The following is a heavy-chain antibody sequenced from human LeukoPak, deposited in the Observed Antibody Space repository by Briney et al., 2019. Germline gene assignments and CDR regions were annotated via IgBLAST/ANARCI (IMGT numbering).Heavy chain of an antibody. CDR1: GCTFSSYS. J-gene: IGHJ4*02. D-gene: IGHD3-10*01. V-gene: IGHV3-23*01. CDR3: AKSVWFGATSAPFFDY. Sequence: AGSLTLSCAASGCTFSSYSMSWVRQPPGKGLEWVSAINGSGGSTYYADSVKGRFTISRDNSKDTLYLQMNSLKAEDTAVYYCAKSVWFGATSAPFFDYWGQGTLVTVSS. CDR2: INGSGGST.